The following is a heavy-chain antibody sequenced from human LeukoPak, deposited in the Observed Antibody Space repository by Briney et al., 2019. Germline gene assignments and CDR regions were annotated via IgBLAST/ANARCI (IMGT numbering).Heavy chain of an antibody. D-gene: IGHD2-2*01. CDR3: ARGSGYCSSSSCKRSIYYYGMDV. CDR1: GFTFSSYE. J-gene: IGHJ6*02. CDR2: ISSSGSTI. Sequence: GGSLRLSCAASGFTFSSYEMNWVRQAPGRGLEWASYISSSGSTIYYADSVKGRFTISRDNAKNSLYLQMNSLRAEDTAVYYCARGSGYCSSSSCKRSIYYYGMDVWGQGTTVTVSS. V-gene: IGHV3-48*03.